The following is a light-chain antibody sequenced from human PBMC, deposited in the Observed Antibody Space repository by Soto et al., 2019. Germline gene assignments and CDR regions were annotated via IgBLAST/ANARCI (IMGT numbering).Light chain of an antibody. CDR3: SSYTSSSSYVL. CDR1: SSDIGGYNY. J-gene: IGLJ2*01. V-gene: IGLV2-14*01. CDR2: DVS. Sequence: QSALTQPASVSGSPGQSITISCTGTSSDIGGYNYVSWYQQHPDKVPKLIIYDVSNRPSGVSNRFSGSKSGNTASLTISGLQAEDEADYYCSSYTSSSSYVLFGGGTKLTVL.